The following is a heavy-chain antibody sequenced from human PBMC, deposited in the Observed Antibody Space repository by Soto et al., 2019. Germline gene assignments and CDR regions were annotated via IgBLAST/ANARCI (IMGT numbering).Heavy chain of an antibody. CDR1: GYTFTSYA. V-gene: IGHV1-3*01. D-gene: IGHD5-12*01. CDR2: INAGNGNT. Sequence: ASLKVSCKASGYTFTSYAMHWVRQAPGQRLEWMGWINAGNGNTKYSQKFQGRVTITRDTSASTAYMELSSLRSEDTAVYYCARDLSGYDYTLDYWGQGTLVTVSS. CDR3: ARDLSGYDYTLDY. J-gene: IGHJ4*02.